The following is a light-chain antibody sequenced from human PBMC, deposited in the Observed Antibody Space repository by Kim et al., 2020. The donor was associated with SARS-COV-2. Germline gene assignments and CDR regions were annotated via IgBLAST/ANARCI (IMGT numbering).Light chain of an antibody. CDR2: DTR. J-gene: IGLJ3*02. CDR3: LLFYGGAWV. V-gene: IGLV7-46*01. CDR1: TGAVTSGHY. Sequence: PGGTVTLPCGSSTGAVTSGHYPYWFQQKPGQAPRTLIYDTRNKPSWTPARFSGSLLGGKAALTLSGAQPEDEADYYFLLFYGGAWVFGGGTRLTVL.